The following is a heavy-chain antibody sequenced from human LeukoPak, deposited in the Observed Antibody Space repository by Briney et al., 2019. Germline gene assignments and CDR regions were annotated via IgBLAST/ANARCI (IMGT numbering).Heavy chain of an antibody. CDR2: IYYTGNT. Sequence: SETLSLTCTVSGDSVSSGSYYWSWVRQPPGKGLEWIGYIYYTGNTDYNPSLKSRVTISVDRSKNQFSLKLSSVTAADTAVYYCARGPVWSGYYSPYFDYWGQGTLVTVSS. J-gene: IGHJ4*02. D-gene: IGHD3-3*01. CDR3: ARGPVWSGYYSPYFDY. V-gene: IGHV4-61*01. CDR1: GDSVSSGSYY.